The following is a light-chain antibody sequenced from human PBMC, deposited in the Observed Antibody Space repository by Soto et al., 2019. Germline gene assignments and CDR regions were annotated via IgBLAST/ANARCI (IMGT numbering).Light chain of an antibody. CDR2: DVT. CDR1: SSDVGGYEY. CDR3: NSFLSGPTPLV. V-gene: IGLV2-14*03. Sequence: QSVLTQPASVSGSPGQSITISCTGTSSDVGGYEYVSWYQQHPGKAPKLIIYDVTNRPSGVSGRFSGSKSGNTASLTISGPQAEAEADYYCNSFLSGPTPLVFGGGTTLTFL. J-gene: IGLJ2*01.